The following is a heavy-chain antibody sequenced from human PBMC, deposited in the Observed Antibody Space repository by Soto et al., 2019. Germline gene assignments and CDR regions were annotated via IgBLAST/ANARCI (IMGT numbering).Heavy chain of an antibody. CDR2: IYYSGST. D-gene: IGHD1-1*01. CDR3: ARSPPEVEQGDNWFDP. V-gene: IGHV4-31*03. J-gene: IGHJ5*02. Sequence: PSETLSLTCTVSGGSISSGGYYWSWIRQHPGKGLEWIGYIYYSGSTYYNPSLKSRVTISVDTSKNQFSLKLSSVTAADTAVYYCARSPPEVEQGDNWFDPWGQGTLVTVSS. CDR1: GGSISSGGYY.